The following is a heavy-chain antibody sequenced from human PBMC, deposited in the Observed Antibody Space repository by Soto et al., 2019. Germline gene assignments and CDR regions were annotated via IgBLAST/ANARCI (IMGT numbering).Heavy chain of an antibody. CDR2: IYYSWST. D-gene: IGHD3-10*01. Sequence: PSETLCLTCTVSGGSISSYYWSWIRQPPGKGLEWIGYIYYSWSTNYNPSLKSRVTISVDTSKNQFSLKLSSVTAADTAVYYCARVWGGAFDIWGQGTMVTVS. CDR3: ARVWGGAFDI. V-gene: IGHV4-59*01. J-gene: IGHJ3*02. CDR1: GGSISSYY.